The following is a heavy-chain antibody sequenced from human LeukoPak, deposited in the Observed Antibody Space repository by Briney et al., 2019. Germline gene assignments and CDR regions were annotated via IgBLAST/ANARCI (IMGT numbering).Heavy chain of an antibody. CDR3: AIFSSDYYYYYMDV. V-gene: IGHV1-18*01. D-gene: IGHD6-6*01. J-gene: IGHJ6*03. CDR1: GYTFTSYG. Sequence: ASVKVSCKASGYTFTSYGISWVRQAPGQGLEWMGWISAYNGNTNYAQKLQGRVTMTTDTSTSTAYMELRSLRSDDTAVYYCAIFSSDYYYYYMDVWGKGTMVTVSS. CDR2: ISAYNGNT.